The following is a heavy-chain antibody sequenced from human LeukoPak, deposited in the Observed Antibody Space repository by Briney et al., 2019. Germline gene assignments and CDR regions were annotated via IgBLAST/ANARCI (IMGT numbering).Heavy chain of an antibody. Sequence: PGASVKVSCKASGYTFTDYYMHWVRQAPGQGLEWMGWINPNSGGTNYAQNFQGRVTMTRDTSINTAYLELSRLTSDDTAMYYCARVPSYSGQDHGGDYWGQGTLVTVSS. CDR2: INPNSGGT. CDR3: ARVPSYSGQDHGGDY. J-gene: IGHJ4*02. CDR1: GYTFTDYY. V-gene: IGHV1-2*02. D-gene: IGHD5-12*01.